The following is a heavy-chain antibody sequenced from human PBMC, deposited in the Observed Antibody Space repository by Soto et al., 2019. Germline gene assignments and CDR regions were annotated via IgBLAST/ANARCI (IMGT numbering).Heavy chain of an antibody. CDR1: GYSFTTYG. V-gene: IGHV1-18*01. D-gene: IGHD2-21*02. CDR2: ISTDKGST. J-gene: IGHJ4*02. Sequence: ASVKVSCKASGYSFTTYGMTWVRQAPGQGLEWMGWISTDKGSTKYAQNFQSRATLTTDTSTSTAYMELRSLRSDDTAVYYCARDRDWNLDYWGQGTLVTVSS. CDR3: ARDRDWNLDY.